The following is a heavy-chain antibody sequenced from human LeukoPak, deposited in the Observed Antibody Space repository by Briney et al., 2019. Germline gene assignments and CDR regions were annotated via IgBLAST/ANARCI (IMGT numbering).Heavy chain of an antibody. J-gene: IGHJ4*02. CDR1: GGSFSGYY. Sequence: SETLSLTCAVYGGSFSGYYWSWIRQPPGKGLEWTGEINHSGSTNYNPSLKSRVTISVDTSKNQFSLKLSSVTAADTAVYYCARGGFFYYFDYWGQGTLVTVSS. CDR2: INHSGST. CDR3: ARGGFFYYFDY. V-gene: IGHV4-34*01. D-gene: IGHD2/OR15-2a*01.